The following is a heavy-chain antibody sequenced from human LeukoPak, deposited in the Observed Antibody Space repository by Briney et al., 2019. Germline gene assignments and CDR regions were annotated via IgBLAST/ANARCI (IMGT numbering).Heavy chain of an antibody. CDR2: IYYSGST. J-gene: IGHJ4*02. CDR3: ARGFGYSSSWYGY. Sequence: SETLSLTCTVSGGSISSYYWSWIRQPPGKGLEWIGYIYYSGSTNYNPSLKSRVTISVDTSKNQFSLKLSSVTASDTAVYYCARGFGYSSSWYGYWGQGTLVTVSS. CDR1: GGSISSYY. V-gene: IGHV4-59*01. D-gene: IGHD6-13*01.